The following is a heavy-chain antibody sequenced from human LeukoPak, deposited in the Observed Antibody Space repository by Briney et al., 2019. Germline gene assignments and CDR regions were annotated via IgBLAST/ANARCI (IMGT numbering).Heavy chain of an antibody. V-gene: IGHV3-53*01. Sequence: GGSLRLSCAASGFNVITNYMSWVRQAPGKGLEWVSVVYSGGSTFYADSVKGRFTISRDNSKNTLYLQMNSLRAEDTAVYYCAKDHFYYYDSSGYTPPHFGYWGQGTLVTVSS. CDR2: VYSGGST. D-gene: IGHD3-22*01. J-gene: IGHJ4*02. CDR1: GFNVITNY. CDR3: AKDHFYYYDSSGYTPPHFGY.